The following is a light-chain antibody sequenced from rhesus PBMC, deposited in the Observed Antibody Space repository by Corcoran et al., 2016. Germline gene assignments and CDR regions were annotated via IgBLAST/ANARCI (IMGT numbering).Light chain of an antibody. CDR1: ENVNNY. V-gene: IGKV1-74*01. J-gene: IGKJ2*01. CDR2: KAS. Sequence: DIQMTQSPSSRSAAVGDRVTITWRASENVNNYLNWYQQKPGKAPKPLIYKASTLQSGVPSRFSGSGSGTDYTFTLSGLLPEDVATYYCQHGYGTPYSFGQGTKVEI. CDR3: QHGYGTPYS.